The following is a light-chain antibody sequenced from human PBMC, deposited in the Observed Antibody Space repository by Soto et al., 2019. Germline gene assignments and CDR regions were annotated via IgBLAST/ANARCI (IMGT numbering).Light chain of an antibody. CDR1: QSVSSSY. CDR2: GAS. J-gene: IGKJ5*01. V-gene: IGKV3D-20*02. CDR3: QHRSNWPPGVT. Sequence: EIVLTQSPGTLSLSPGERATLSCGASQSVSSSYLAWYQQKPGQAPRLLIYGASSRATGIPARFSGSGSGTDFTLTISSLEPEDFAVYYCQHRSNWPPGVTFGQGTRLEIK.